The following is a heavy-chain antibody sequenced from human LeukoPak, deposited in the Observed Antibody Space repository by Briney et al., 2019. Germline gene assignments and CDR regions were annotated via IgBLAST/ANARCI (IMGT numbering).Heavy chain of an antibody. CDR2: INPSGST. J-gene: IGHJ6*03. CDR1: GGSFSGYF. Sequence: SETLSLTCAVYGGSFSGYFWTWVRQSPGKGLEWIGEINPSGSTYYNPSLKSRLTISRDTSKNQFSLRLSSVTAADTAVYYCARARQEISMIVVVMTGVSYYLDVWGKGTTVTVS. D-gene: IGHD3-22*01. CDR3: ARARQEISMIVVVMTGVSYYLDV. V-gene: IGHV4-34*01.